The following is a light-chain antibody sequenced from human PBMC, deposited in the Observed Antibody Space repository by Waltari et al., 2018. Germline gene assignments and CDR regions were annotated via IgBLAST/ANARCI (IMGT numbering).Light chain of an antibody. V-gene: IGKV1-39*01. CDR1: QAIDIY. J-gene: IGKJ1*01. Sequence: DIQMTQSPPSLSATVGDRVTITCRASQAIDIYFNWYQHKEGKAPKLLVFAASKLQSGVPTRFSGSGSGTEFTLTINSLQPEDVATYYCQHSYISPWTFGQGTKVQF. CDR3: QHSYISPWT. CDR2: AAS.